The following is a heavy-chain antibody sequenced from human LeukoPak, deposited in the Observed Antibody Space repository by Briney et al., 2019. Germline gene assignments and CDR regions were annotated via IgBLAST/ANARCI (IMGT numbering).Heavy chain of an antibody. J-gene: IGHJ4*02. CDR1: GGPFSPYY. Sequence: SETLSLTCAVYGGPFSPYYWSWIRQPPGKGLVWIGEINHSGSTNYNPSLKSRVTISVDTSKNQFSLRLSSVTAADTAVYYCARGGFYCGGDCYVDYWGQGTLVTVSS. CDR2: INHSGST. D-gene: IGHD2-21*02. V-gene: IGHV4-34*01. CDR3: ARGGFYCGGDCYVDY.